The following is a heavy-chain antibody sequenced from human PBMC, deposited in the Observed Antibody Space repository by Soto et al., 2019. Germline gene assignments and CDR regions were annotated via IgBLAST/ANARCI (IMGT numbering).Heavy chain of an antibody. Sequence: PGGSLRLSCAASGFTFSSYAMSWVRQAPGKGLEWVSVITGSGDNIYYADSVKGRFAISRDNSQNTLSLQMNSLRAEDTAVYYCAREKQGRAEHWGQGTQVTVSS. CDR3: AREKQGRAEH. CDR2: ITGSGDNI. CDR1: GFTFSSYA. J-gene: IGHJ1*01. D-gene: IGHD1-26*01. V-gene: IGHV3-23*01.